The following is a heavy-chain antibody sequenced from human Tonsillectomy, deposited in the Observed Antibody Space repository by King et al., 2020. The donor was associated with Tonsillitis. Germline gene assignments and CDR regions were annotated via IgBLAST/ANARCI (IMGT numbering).Heavy chain of an antibody. CDR3: AKDRRLSGSRYGMDV. CDR2: ISWNSDNI. J-gene: IGHJ6*02. CDR1: GFTFDDYA. D-gene: IGHD1-26*01. Sequence: VQLVESGGGLVQPGRSLRLSCAASGFTFDDYAMHWVRQAPGKGLEWVSSISWNSDNINYADSVKGRFTISRDNAKNSLYLQMNSLRPEDTALYYCAKDRRLSGSRYGMDVWGQGTTVTVSS. V-gene: IGHV3-9*01.